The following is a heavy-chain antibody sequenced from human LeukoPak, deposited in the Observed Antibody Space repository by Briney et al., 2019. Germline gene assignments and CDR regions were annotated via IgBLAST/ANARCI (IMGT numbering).Heavy chain of an antibody. Sequence: PSQTLSLTCTVSGGSISSGSYYWSWIRQPPGKGLGWIGNFYYSGSTNYNPSLKSRVTISVDTSKNQFSLKLSSVTAADTAVYYCAMTREEGYDSSGYSPIENWGQGTLVTVSS. CDR1: GGSISSGSYY. CDR3: AMTREEGYDSSGYSPIEN. J-gene: IGHJ4*02. V-gene: IGHV4-61*09. D-gene: IGHD3-22*01. CDR2: FYYSGST.